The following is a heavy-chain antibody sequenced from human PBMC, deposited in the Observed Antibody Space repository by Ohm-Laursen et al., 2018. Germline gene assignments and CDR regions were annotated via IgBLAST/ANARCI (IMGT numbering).Heavy chain of an antibody. J-gene: IGHJ2*01. Sequence: GTLSLTCAVYGGSFSAYYWSWIRQPPGKGLEWIGEINHRGSTDYNPSLKSRVTISIDTSKKQFSLKLTSLTAADTAMYYCAAWHGYFDIWGRGTLVTVSS. CDR2: INHRGST. CDR3: AAWHGYFDI. V-gene: IGHV4-34*01. CDR1: GGSFSAYY.